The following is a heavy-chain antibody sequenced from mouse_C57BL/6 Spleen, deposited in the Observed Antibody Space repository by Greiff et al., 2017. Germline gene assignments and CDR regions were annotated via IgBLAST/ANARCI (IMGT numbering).Heavy chain of an antibody. CDR2: IYPRSGNT. J-gene: IGHJ3*01. CDR1: GYTFTSYG. V-gene: IGHV1-81*01. D-gene: IGHD2-4*01. CDR3: ARYYDYDWFAY. Sequence: VQLVESGAELARPGASVKLSCKASGYTFTSYGISWVKQRTGQGLEWIGEIYPRSGNTYYNEKFKGKATLTADKSSSTAYMELRSLTSEDSAVYFCARYYDYDWFAYWGQGTLVTVSA.